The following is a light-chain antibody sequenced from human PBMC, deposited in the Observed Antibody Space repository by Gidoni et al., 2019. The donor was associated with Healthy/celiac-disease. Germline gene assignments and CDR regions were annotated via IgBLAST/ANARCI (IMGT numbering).Light chain of an antibody. Sequence: DIVMAQCPDSLAVSLGERATINCKSSQSVLYSANNKNYLAWYQQKPGQPPKLLIYWASTRESGVPDRFSGSGSGTDFTLTISSLQAEDVAVYYCQQYYSTPLTFXGXTKVEIK. CDR2: WAS. CDR1: QSVLYSANNKNY. CDR3: QQYYSTPLT. J-gene: IGKJ4*01. V-gene: IGKV4-1*01.